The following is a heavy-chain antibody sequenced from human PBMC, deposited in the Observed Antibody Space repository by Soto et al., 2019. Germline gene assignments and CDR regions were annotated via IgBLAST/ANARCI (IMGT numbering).Heavy chain of an antibody. V-gene: IGHV1-46*01. J-gene: IGHJ3*02. CDR2: INPSGGST. Sequence: ASVKVSCKASGYTFTSYYMHWLRQAPGQGLEWMGIINPSGGSTSYAQKFQGRVTMTRDTSTSTVYMELSSLRSEDTAVYYCARDVENSSGWGEAFDIWGQGTMVTVSS. CDR1: GYTFTSYY. D-gene: IGHD6-19*01. CDR3: ARDVENSSGWGEAFDI.